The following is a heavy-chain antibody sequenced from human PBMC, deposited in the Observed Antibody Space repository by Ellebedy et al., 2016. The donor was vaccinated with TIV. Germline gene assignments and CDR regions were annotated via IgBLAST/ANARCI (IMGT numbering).Heavy chain of an antibody. CDR1: GDSISPYY. Sequence: MPSETLSLTCTVSGDSISPYYWNWIRQPPGKGLEWIGYIHYSGSANYNPSLKSRVTISVDTSKNQFSLNLNSVTATATDMYYCARQHDPKYNNYMDVWGKGTTVTVSS. CDR2: IHYSGSA. V-gene: IGHV4-59*01. J-gene: IGHJ6*03. CDR3: ARQHDPKYNNYMDV.